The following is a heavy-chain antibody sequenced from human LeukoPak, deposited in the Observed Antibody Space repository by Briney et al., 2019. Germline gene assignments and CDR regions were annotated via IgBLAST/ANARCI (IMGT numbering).Heavy chain of an antibody. CDR3: AGNYGPYYFDY. J-gene: IGHJ4*02. CDR1: GFTFSNYG. D-gene: IGHD3-10*01. Sequence: PGGSLRLSCAASGFTFSNYGMHWVRQAPGKGLEWVAVIWYDGSNKYYADSVEGRFTISRDNSKNTLYLQMNSLRAEDTAVYYCAGNYGPYYFDYWGQGTLVTVSS. V-gene: IGHV3-33*01. CDR2: IWYDGSNK.